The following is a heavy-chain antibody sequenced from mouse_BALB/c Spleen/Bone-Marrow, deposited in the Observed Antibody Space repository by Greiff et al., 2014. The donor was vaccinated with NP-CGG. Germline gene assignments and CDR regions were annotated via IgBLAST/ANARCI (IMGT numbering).Heavy chain of an antibody. D-gene: IGHD2-1*01. J-gene: IGHJ4*01. CDR2: IWAGGST. CDR1: GFSLTSFG. CDR3: ARDENYYGNYGTMDY. V-gene: IGHV2-9*02. Sequence: VKVVESGPGLVAPPQSLSITCTVSGFSLTSFGVYWVRQPPGKGLEWLGVIWAGGSTNYNSALMSRLSISKDSSKSQVFLKMNSLQTDDTAMYYCARDENYYGNYGTMDYWGQGTSVTVSS.